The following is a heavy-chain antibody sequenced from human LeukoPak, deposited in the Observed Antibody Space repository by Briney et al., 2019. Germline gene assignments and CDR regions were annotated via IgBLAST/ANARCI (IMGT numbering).Heavy chain of an antibody. CDR1: GGSISSSDYY. Sequence: SETLSLTCTVSGGSISSSDYYWGWIRQPPGKGLEWVGSIFYSGTTYYNPSLESRVTISVDTSKSQFSLKLSSVTAADTAVYYCARGSGGSGVYYNHYFDFWGQGTLVTVSS. CDR2: IFYSGTT. V-gene: IGHV4-39*07. CDR3: ARGSGGSGVYYNHYFDF. J-gene: IGHJ4*02. D-gene: IGHD3-10*01.